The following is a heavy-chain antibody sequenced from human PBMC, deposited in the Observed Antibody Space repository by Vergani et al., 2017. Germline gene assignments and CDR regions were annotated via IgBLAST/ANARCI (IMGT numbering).Heavy chain of an antibody. CDR1: GGSFSGYY. CDR2: INHSGST. J-gene: IGHJ5*02. D-gene: IGHD3-3*01. V-gene: IGHV4-34*01. Sequence: QVQLQQWGAGLLKPSETLSLTCAVYGGSFSGYYWSWIRQPPGKGLEWIGEINHSGSTNYNPSLKSRVTISVDTSKNQFSLKLSSVTAADTAVYYCARGREFWSGYRRLNWFDPWGQGTLVTVSS. CDR3: ARGREFWSGYRRLNWFDP.